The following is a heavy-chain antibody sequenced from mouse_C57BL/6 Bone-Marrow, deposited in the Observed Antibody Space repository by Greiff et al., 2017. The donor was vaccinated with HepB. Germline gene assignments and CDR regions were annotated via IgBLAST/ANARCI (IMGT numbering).Heavy chain of an antibody. J-gene: IGHJ4*01. CDR3: ARPSTTVVAPDAMDY. CDR1: GYTFPDYN. V-gene: IGHV1-22*01. Sequence: EVQLQQSGPELVKPGASVKMSCKASGYTFPDYNMHWVKQSHGTSLEWIGYINPNNGGTSYNQKFKGKATLTVNKSSSTADMELRSLTSEDSAVYYCARPSTTVVAPDAMDYWGQGTSVTVSS. D-gene: IGHD1-1*01. CDR2: INPNNGGT.